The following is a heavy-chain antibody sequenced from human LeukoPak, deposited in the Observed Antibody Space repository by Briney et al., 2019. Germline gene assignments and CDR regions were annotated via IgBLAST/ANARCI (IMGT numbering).Heavy chain of an antibody. V-gene: IGHV4-59*01. J-gene: IGHJ4*02. CDR1: GGSISSYY. D-gene: IGHD1-26*01. Sequence: SETLSLTCTVSGGSISSYYWSWIRQPPGKGLEWIGYIYYGGSTSYNPSLKSRVAISVDTSKNQLSLKLSSVTAADTAVYYCARYHRGSYYFDYWGQGTLVTVSS. CDR3: ARYHRGSYYFDY. CDR2: IYYGGST.